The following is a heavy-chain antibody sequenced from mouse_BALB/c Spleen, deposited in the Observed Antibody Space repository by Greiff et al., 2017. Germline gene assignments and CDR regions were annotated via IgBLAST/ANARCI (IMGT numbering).Heavy chain of an antibody. D-gene: IGHD2-3*01. J-gene: IGHJ4*01. CDR1: GFTFNTYA. CDR3: VRGYDGYYYAMDY. V-gene: IGHV10-3*03. Sequence: DVKLVESGGGLVQPKGSLKLSCAASGFTFNTYAMHWVCQAPGKGLEWVARIRSKSNNYATYYADSVKDRFTISRDDSQSMLYLQMNNLKTEDTAMYYCVRGYDGYYYAMDYWGQGTSVTVSS. CDR2: IRSKSNNYAT.